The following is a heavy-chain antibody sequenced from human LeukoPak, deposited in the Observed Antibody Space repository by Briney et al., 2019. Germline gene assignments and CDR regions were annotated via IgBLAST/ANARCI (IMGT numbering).Heavy chain of an antibody. CDR1: GGSISSYY. J-gene: IGHJ6*02. CDR3: ARHRNSGYDSYGMDV. CDR2: SYYRWST. D-gene: IGHD5-12*01. Sequence: SETLSLTCTVSGGSISSYYWSWIRQPRGKGLEWMGYSYYRWSTNYNPSLKSCVTISIDTPKNQFSLQLSSVPAADKAVYYCARHRNSGYDSYGMDVWGQGTTVTVSS. V-gene: IGHV4-59*08.